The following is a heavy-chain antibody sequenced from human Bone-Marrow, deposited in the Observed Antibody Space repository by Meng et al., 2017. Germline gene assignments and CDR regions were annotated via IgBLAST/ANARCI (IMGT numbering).Heavy chain of an antibody. CDR3: ARSLFGSGSLFGY. D-gene: IGHD3-10*01. CDR1: GYTFSDYK. V-gene: IGHV1-2*02. J-gene: IGHJ4*02. CDR2: INPNTGDT. Sequence: ASVKVSCKPSGYTFSDYKMFWVRQAPGQGLEWMGWINPNTGDTYNAPKFQGRVTMTRDTSISTVYMEMSSLTYDDTAVYSCARSLFGSGSLFGYWGQGTLVTVSS.